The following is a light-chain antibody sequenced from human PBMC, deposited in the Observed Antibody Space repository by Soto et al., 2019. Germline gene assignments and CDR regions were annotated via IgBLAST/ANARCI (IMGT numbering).Light chain of an antibody. J-gene: IGKJ5*01. CDR1: QSVSSC. Sequence: EIVLTQSPATVSLSPGERVTLSCRASQSVSSCLAWYQQKPGQAPRLLIYDTSIRAAAIPARFSGGGSGTDFTLTSISLEPEDFAVSFSQQCGTRPPITFGQGTRLEIK. V-gene: IGKV3-11*01. CDR2: DTS. CDR3: QQCGTRPPIT.